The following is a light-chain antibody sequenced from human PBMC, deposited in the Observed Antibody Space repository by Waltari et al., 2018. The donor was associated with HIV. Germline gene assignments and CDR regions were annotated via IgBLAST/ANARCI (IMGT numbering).Light chain of an antibody. V-gene: IGLV1-44*01. CDR3: AAWDDSLKGPV. Sequence: QSVLTQSPSASGTPGQRVTISCSGSGSNIGSNNVHWYQQVPGTAPKLLIYRNNRRPSGVPDRVAGSKSGASASLAIRGLQSEDESDYYCAAWDDSLKGPVFGGGTRLTVL. J-gene: IGLJ2*01. CDR2: RNN. CDR1: GSNIGSNN.